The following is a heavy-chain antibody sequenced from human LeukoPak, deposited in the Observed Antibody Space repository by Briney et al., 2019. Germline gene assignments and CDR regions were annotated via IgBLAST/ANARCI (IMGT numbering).Heavy chain of an antibody. CDR3: AKRSSAYYTAFDY. CDR2: LWYDGSNK. V-gene: IGHV3-33*06. J-gene: IGHJ4*02. Sequence: GRSLRLSCAASGFTFSSYDMHWVPQAPGKGLEGVTVLWYDGSNKYYADSVKGRFTISRDNSKNTLYLQMSSLSAEDTAVYYCAKRSSAYYTAFDYWGQGTLVTVSS. CDR1: GFTFSSYD. D-gene: IGHD3-22*01.